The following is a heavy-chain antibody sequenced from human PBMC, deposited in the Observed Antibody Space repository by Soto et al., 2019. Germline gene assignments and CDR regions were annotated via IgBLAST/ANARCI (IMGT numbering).Heavy chain of an antibody. Sequence: SETLSLTCTVSGGSISSYYWSWIRQPPGKGLEWIGYIYYSGSTNYNPSLKSRVTISVDTSKNQFSLKLSSVTAADTAVYYCARYTDNAPGAYNWFDPWGQGTLVTVS. D-gene: IGHD1-26*01. J-gene: IGHJ5*02. V-gene: IGHV4-59*01. CDR2: IYYSGST. CDR3: ARYTDNAPGAYNWFDP. CDR1: GGSISSYY.